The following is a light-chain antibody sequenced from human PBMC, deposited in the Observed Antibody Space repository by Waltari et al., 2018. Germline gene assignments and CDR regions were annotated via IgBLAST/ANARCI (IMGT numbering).Light chain of an antibody. Sequence: DIQMTRSPSSLSASVGDRVTITCQASQDIRKNLNWFQQKPGKAPQVLIFDASNSQAAVPSRFSGSGSGTDFAFTISSLQPEDIGTYYCQQYANLPLTFGGGTRVEIK. CDR1: QDIRKN. J-gene: IGKJ4*01. CDR3: QQYANLPLT. CDR2: DAS. V-gene: IGKV1-33*01.